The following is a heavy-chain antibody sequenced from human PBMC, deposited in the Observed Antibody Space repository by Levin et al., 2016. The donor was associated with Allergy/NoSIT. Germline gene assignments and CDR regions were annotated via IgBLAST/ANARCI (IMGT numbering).Heavy chain of an antibody. CDR3: ARRIPVAGRPAFEY. J-gene: IGHJ4*02. CDR2: IYYSGST. D-gene: IGHD6-19*01. Sequence: SETLSLTCTVSGGSISSYYWSWIRQPPGKGLEWIGYIYYSGSTNYNPSLKSRVTISVDTSKNQFSLRLSSVTAADTAVYYCARRIPVAGRPAFEYWGQGTLVTVSS. CDR1: GGSISSYY. V-gene: IGHV4-59*01.